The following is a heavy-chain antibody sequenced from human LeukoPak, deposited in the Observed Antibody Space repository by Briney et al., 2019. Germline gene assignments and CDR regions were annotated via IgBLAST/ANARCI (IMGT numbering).Heavy chain of an antibody. J-gene: IGHJ6*03. CDR3: ARDGIVVPAAMSNYYYMDV. D-gene: IGHD2-2*01. CDR2: LYYMRGA. CDR1: GGSISGYY. Sequence: PSETLSLTCTVSGGSISGYYWSWSRQPPGKGVEWIGNLYYMRGAWYKSSLKSRVTASVDTSRNEFSLKLSSVTAADTAVYYCARDGIVVPAAMSNYYYMDVWGKGTTVTVSS. V-gene: IGHV4-59*01.